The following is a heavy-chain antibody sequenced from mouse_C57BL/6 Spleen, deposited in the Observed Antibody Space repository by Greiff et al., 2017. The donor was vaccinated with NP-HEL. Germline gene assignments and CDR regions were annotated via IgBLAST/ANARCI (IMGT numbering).Heavy chain of an antibody. CDR2: INPSSGYT. CDR1: GYTFTSYW. D-gene: IGHD2-5*01. J-gene: IGHJ2*01. Sequence: QVHVKQSGAELAKPGASVKLSCKASGYTFTSYWMHWVKQRPGQGLEWIGYINPSSGYTKYNQKFKDKATLTADKSSSTAYMQLSSLTYEDSAVYYCASYSNYVFPFDYWGQGTTLTVSS. CDR3: ASYSNYVFPFDY. V-gene: IGHV1-7*01.